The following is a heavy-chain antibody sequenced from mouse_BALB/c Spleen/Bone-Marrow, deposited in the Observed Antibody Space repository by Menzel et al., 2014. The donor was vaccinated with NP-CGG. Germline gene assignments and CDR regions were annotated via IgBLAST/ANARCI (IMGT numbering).Heavy chain of an antibody. CDR1: GYAFSSYW. V-gene: IGHV1-80*01. CDR2: IYPGDGDT. CDR3: AIQVVHVY. D-gene: IGHD1-1*01. Sequence: VQLQQSGAELVRPGSSVKISCKASGYAFSSYWMNWVKQRPGQGLEWIGQIYPGDGDTNYNGKFKGKATLTADQSSSTAHMQLISLTSEVSAVYVCAIQVVHVYWGQGSTLTVSS. J-gene: IGHJ2*01.